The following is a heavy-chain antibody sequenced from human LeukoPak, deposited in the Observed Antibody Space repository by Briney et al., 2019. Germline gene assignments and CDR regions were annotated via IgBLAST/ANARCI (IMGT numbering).Heavy chain of an antibody. CDR2: INPSSGGT. CDR1: GYTFTSYY. D-gene: IGHD3-3*01. CDR3: ARGGSSGEWFSHLDY. Sequence: ASVKVSCKASGYTFTSYYMHWVRQAPGQGLEWMGWINPSSGGTNYAQKFQGRVTMTRDTSISTAYMELSRLRSDDTAVYYCARGGSSGEWFSHLDYWGQGTLVTVSS. J-gene: IGHJ4*02. V-gene: IGHV1-2*02.